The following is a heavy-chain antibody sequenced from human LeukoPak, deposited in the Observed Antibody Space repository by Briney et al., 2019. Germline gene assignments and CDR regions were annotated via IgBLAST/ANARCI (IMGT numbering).Heavy chain of an antibody. CDR3: ARPKLRWSAYYYMDV. V-gene: IGHV7-4-1*02. J-gene: IGHJ6*03. D-gene: IGHD4-23*01. CDR1: GYTFTNYT. Sequence: ASVKVSCKASGYTFTNYTMNWVRQAPGQGLEWMGWINTNTGNPTYAQGFTGRFVFSLDTSVSTAYLQISSLKAEDTAVYYCARPKLRWSAYYYMDVWSKGTTVTVSS. CDR2: INTNTGNP.